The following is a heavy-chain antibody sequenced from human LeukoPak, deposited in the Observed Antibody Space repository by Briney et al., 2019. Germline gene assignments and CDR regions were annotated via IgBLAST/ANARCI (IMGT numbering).Heavy chain of an antibody. CDR1: GFTFSSYA. CDR3: ARWRGAQSEFVV. CDR2: IKEGGRGT. J-gene: IGHJ4*02. D-gene: IGHD3-3*01. Sequence: GGSLRLSCAASGFTFSSYAMSWVRQAPGKGLEWVAHIKEGGRGTFYVDSVKGRFTGSRDDARNTVYLQMNSLRAEDTAVYYCARWRGAQSEFVVWGQGTLVTVSS. V-gene: IGHV3-7*01.